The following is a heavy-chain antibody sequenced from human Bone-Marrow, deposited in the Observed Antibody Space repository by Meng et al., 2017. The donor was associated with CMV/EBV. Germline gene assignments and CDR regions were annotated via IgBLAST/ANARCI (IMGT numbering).Heavy chain of an antibody. Sequence: EVQRVESGGGVIQPGGSLRLSCAASGFTVSSNYMSWVRQAPGKGLVWVSVIYSGGSTYYADSVKGRFTISRDNSKNTLYLQMNSLRAEDTAVYYCAKGDVDTAMVMDYWGQGTLVTASS. J-gene: IGHJ4*02. CDR3: AKGDVDTAMVMDY. V-gene: IGHV3-53*01. CDR2: IYSGGST. CDR1: GFTVSSNY. D-gene: IGHD5-18*01.